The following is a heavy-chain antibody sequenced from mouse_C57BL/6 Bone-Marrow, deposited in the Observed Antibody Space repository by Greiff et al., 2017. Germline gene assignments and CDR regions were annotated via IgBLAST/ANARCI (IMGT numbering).Heavy chain of an antibody. Sequence: DVHLVESGGGLVKPGGSLKLSCAASGFTFSSYAMSWVRQTPGKRLEWVATISSGGSYTYYPDRVKGRFTISRDNAKNTLYLQMSSLGSEDTAMYYCARPTTAPYWYFDVWGAGTTVTVSS. J-gene: IGHJ1*01. V-gene: IGHV5-9-3*01. CDR2: ISSGGSYT. CDR3: ARPTTAPYWYFDV. CDR1: GFTFSSYA. D-gene: IGHD1-2*01.